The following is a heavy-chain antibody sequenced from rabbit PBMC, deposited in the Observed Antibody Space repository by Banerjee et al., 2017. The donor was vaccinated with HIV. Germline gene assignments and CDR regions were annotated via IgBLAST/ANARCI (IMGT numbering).Heavy chain of an antibody. D-gene: IGHD6-1*01. CDR1: GFSFSSSYY. Sequence: QEQLVESGGDLVEPGASLTLTCTASGFSFSSSYYMCWVRQAPGKGLEWIACIYGGSSGSTYYASWAKGRFTISKTSSTTVTLQMTSLTGADTATYFCARDDADGNSYLKLWGPGTLVTVS. CDR3: ARDDADGNSYLKL. V-gene: IGHV1S45*01. CDR2: IYGGSSGST. J-gene: IGHJ4*01.